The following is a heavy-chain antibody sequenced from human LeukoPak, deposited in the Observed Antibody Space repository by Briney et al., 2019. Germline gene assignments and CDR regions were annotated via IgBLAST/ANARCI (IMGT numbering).Heavy chain of an antibody. Sequence: PGGSLRLSCAASGFTFSSYSMNWVRQAPGKGLEWVSNISSSSSTIYYADSVKGRFTISRDNAKNSLYLQMNSLRAEDTAVYYCARAPPLLWFGELGGYYYYMDVWGKGTTVTVSS. CDR1: GFTFSSYS. CDR3: ARAPPLLWFGELGGYYYYMDV. J-gene: IGHJ6*03. V-gene: IGHV3-48*01. CDR2: ISSSSSTI. D-gene: IGHD3-10*01.